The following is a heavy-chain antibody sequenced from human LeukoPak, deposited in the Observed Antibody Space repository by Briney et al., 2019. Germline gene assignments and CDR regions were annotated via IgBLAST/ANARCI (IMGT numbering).Heavy chain of an antibody. CDR3: ARDVGPLLWFGELLDY. CDR1: GYTFTSYG. J-gene: IGHJ4*02. V-gene: IGHV1-18*01. CDR2: ISAYNGNT. Sequence: GASVKVSCKASGYTFTSYGISWVRQAPGQGLEWMGWISAYNGNTNYAQKLQGRVTMTTDTSTSTAYMELRSLRSDDTAVYYCARDVGPLLWFGELLDYWGQGTLVTVSS. D-gene: IGHD3-10*01.